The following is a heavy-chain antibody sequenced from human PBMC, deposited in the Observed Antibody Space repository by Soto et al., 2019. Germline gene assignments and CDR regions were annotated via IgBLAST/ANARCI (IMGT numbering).Heavy chain of an antibody. D-gene: IGHD3-9*01. CDR1: GFTFSGYG. Sequence: PGGSLRLSCAASGFTFSGYGMHWVRQAPGKGLEWVAVISNDGSNKYYADSVKGRFTISRDNSKNTLYLQMNSLRAEDTAVYYCARDSRGRYDILTGYSLFDYWGQGTLVTVSS. CDR2: ISNDGSNK. V-gene: IGHV3-30*03. CDR3: ARDSRGRYDILTGYSLFDY. J-gene: IGHJ4*02.